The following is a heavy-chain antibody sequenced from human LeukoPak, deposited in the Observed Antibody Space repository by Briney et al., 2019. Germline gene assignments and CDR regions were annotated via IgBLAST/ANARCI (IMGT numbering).Heavy chain of an antibody. CDR1: GDSIGSGNSH. CDR2: IHTSGST. J-gene: IGHJ6*02. CDR3: ARDRGEWPNTAMVHYYYYYGMDV. Sequence: PSQTLSLTCTVSGDSIGSGNSHWSWIRLPAGRGLEWIGRIHTSGSTNYNPSLKSRVTISVDTSKNQFSLKLSSVTAADTAVYYCARDRGEWPNTAMVHYYYYYGMDVWGQGTTVTVSS. V-gene: IGHV4-61*02. D-gene: IGHD5-18*01.